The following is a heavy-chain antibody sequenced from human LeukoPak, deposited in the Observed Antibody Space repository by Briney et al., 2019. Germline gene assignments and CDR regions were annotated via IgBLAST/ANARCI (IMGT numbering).Heavy chain of an antibody. J-gene: IGHJ6*02. Sequence: GGFLRLSCAASGFTFSSYSMNWVRQAPGKGLEWVSSISSSSSYIYYADSVKGRFTISRDNAKNSLYLQMNSLRAEDTAVYYCARDLGDYDFWSGPTGSMDVWGQGTTVTVSS. CDR3: ARDLGDYDFWSGPTGSMDV. CDR1: GFTFSSYS. V-gene: IGHV3-21*01. CDR2: ISSSSSYI. D-gene: IGHD3-3*01.